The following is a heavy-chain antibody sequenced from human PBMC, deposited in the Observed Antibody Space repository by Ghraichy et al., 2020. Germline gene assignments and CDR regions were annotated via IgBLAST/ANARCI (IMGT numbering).Heavy chain of an antibody. D-gene: IGHD1-26*01. CDR3: ARDGLVGAIDY. J-gene: IGHJ4*02. CDR2: ISSSSSYI. V-gene: IGHV3-21*01. Sequence: GGTLRLSCAASGFTFSSYSMNWVRQAPGKGLEWVSSISSSSSYIYYADSVKGRFTISRDNAKNSLYLQMNSLRAEDTAVYYCARDGLVGAIDYWGQGTLVTVSS. CDR1: GFTFSSYS.